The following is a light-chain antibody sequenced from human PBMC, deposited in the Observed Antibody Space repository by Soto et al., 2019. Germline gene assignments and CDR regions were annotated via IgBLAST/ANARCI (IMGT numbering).Light chain of an antibody. Sequence: QSVLTXPPSVSGAPGQRVTISCTGSSSNIGAGYDVHWYQQLPGTAPKLLIYGNSNRPSGVPDRFSGSKSGTSASLAITGLQAEDEADYYCQSYDSSLSAVVFGGGTKVTV. V-gene: IGLV1-40*01. J-gene: IGLJ2*01. CDR1: SSNIGAGYD. CDR3: QSYDSSLSAVV. CDR2: GNS.